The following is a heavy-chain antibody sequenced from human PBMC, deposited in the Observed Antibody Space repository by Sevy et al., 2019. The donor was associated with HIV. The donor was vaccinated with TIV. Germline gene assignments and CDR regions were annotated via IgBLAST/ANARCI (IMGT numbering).Heavy chain of an antibody. CDR1: GFTFSSDA. CDR2: ISGSGGST. V-gene: IGHV3-23*01. Sequence: GGSLRLSCAASGFTFSSDAMSWVRQAPGKGLEWVSAISGSGGSTYYADSVKGRFTISRDNSKNTLYLQMNSLRAEDTAVYYCAKGVVPAAMARYDYYYGMDVWGQGTTVTVSS. D-gene: IGHD2-2*01. J-gene: IGHJ6*02. CDR3: AKGVVPAAMARYDYYYGMDV.